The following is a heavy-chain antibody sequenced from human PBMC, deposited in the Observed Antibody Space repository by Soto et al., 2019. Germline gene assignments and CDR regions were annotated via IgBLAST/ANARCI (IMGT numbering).Heavy chain of an antibody. Sequence: PSETLSLTCAVYGGYFCGYYWSWIRQPPGKGLEWIGEINHSGSTNYNPSLKSRVTISVDTSKNQFSLKLSSVTAADTAVYYCARRLWFGRSKNFDYWGQGTLVTLSS. J-gene: IGHJ4*02. CDR2: INHSGST. D-gene: IGHD3-10*01. CDR1: GGYFCGYY. CDR3: ARRLWFGRSKNFDY. V-gene: IGHV4-34*01.